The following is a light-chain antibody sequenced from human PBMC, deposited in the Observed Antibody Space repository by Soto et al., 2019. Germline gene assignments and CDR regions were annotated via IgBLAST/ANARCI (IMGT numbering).Light chain of an antibody. CDR3: QQSDSPPYT. CDR2: IAS. V-gene: IGKV1-39*01. Sequence: DIQMTQSPSSLSASVGDRVSITCRASQNISTFLNWYQQKPGKAPKLLISIASSLQGGVPSRFSGSGSGTDFTLTISSLQPEDFATYYCQQSDSPPYTFGQGTKLEIK. CDR1: QNISTF. J-gene: IGKJ2*01.